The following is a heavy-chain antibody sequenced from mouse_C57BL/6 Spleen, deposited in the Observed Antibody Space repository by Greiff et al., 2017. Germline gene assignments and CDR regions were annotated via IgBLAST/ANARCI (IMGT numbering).Heavy chain of an antibody. D-gene: IGHD1-1*01. V-gene: IGHV1-55*01. CDR3: ARRRVYGGRDVGYAMGD. CDR2: IYPGSGST. CDR1: GYTFTSYW. Sequence: QVQLQQSGAELVKPGASVKLSCKASGYTFTSYWIPWVKQRPGQGLEWIGYIYPGSGSTNYNEKFKSKATLTADTSSSTAYMQRSSLASEDSAVYSCARRRVYGGRDVGYAMGDWGQGASVTV. J-gene: IGHJ4*01.